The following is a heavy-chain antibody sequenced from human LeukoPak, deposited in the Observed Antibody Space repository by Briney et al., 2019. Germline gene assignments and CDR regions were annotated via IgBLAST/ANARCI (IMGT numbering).Heavy chain of an antibody. J-gene: IGHJ4*02. CDR1: GFTFSSYA. CDR3: AKVFFAERLTTIFDL. D-gene: IGHD3-3*01. CDR2: ISGSGGDT. Sequence: GGSLRLSCAASGFTFSSYAMCWVRQAPGKGLDWVSGISGSGGDTFYPVSVNGRFTISRDNSKNMLYLQMNSLRAEYTAVYYCAKVFFAERLTTIFDLWGQGTLVTVSS. V-gene: IGHV3-23*01.